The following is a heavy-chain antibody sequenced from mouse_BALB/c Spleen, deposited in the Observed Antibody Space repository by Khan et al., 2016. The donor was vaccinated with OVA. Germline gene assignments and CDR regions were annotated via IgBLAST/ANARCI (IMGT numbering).Heavy chain of an antibody. D-gene: IGHD1-1*01. J-gene: IGHJ2*01. Sequence: QVHVKQSGAELVKAGASVKMSCKASGYTLTSYWMHWVKQRLGQGLEWFAETNPTNGRTYYNEKFKSKATLTVDKSSRTAYMILSGPTWKDAAVYYCARIKKIVATDFDYWGQGTTLTVSS. CDR2: TNPTNGRT. CDR3: ARIKKIVATDFDY. CDR1: GYTLTSYW. V-gene: IGHV1S81*02.